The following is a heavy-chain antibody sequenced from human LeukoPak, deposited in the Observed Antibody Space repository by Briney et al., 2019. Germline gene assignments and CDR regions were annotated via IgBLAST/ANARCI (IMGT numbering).Heavy chain of an antibody. CDR3: ARDFIWFGEFHFDY. CDR1: GFTFSSYS. D-gene: IGHD3-10*01. CDR2: ISGSGGST. Sequence: GGSLRLSCAASGFTFSSYSMRWVRQAPGKGLEWVSAISGSGGSTYYADSVKGRFTISRDNSKNTVYLQMNSLRAEDTAVYYCARDFIWFGEFHFDYWGQGTLVTVSS. V-gene: IGHV3-23*01. J-gene: IGHJ4*02.